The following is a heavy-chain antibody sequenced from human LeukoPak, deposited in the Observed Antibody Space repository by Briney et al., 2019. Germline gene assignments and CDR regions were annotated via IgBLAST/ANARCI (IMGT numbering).Heavy chain of an antibody. CDR3: AHRRTAARPGYDAFDI. V-gene: IGHV2-5*02. CDR1: GFSLSTSGVG. D-gene: IGHD6-6*01. J-gene: IGHJ3*02. CDR2: LYWDDDK. Sequence: SGPTLVKPTQTLTLTCTFSGFSLSTSGVGVGWIRQPPGKALAWLAILYWDDDKRYSPSLKSRLTITKDTSKNQVVLTMTNMDPVDTATYYCAHRRTAARPGYDAFDIWGQGTMVTVSS.